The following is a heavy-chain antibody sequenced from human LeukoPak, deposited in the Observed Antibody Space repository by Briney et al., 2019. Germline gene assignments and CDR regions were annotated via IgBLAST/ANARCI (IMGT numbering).Heavy chain of an antibody. CDR3: ARDARGSRSYNY. Sequence: PSETLSLTCTVSGGSITSYYWSWFRQPPGKGLEWIACMHYTASTSYNPSLESRVTMSMDTSKSQFPLKLNSVTAADTAVYYCARDARGSRSYNYWGQGTLVTVSS. CDR2: MHYTAST. V-gene: IGHV4-59*01. D-gene: IGHD3-10*01. J-gene: IGHJ4*02. CDR1: GGSITSYY.